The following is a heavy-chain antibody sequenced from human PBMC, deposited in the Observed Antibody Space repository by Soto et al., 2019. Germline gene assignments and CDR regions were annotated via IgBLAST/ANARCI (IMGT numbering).Heavy chain of an antibody. V-gene: IGHV4-31*03. CDR2: IYHSGNT. J-gene: IGHJ4*02. CDR3: AREGALGNFEY. Sequence: SETLSLTCTVSGGSFSRGGYYWSWIRQRPGKGLEWIGYIYHSGNTAYNPSLKSRVIISVDTSKNQFFLELESVTAADTAVYYCAREGALGNFEYWGQGTLVTVSS. CDR1: GGSFSRGGYY. D-gene: IGHD3-16*01.